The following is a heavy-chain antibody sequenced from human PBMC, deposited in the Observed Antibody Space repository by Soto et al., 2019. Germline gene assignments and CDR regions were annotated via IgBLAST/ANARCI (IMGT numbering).Heavy chain of an antibody. V-gene: IGHV3-72*01. J-gene: IGHJ4*02. Sequence: EEQLVESGGGLVQHGGSLTLSCAASGFTFSEHYMEWVRQAPGKGLEWVARSRNEAKSYSTDYAASVKGRFTVSRDLSMNSLYLQMNNLKTEDTAVYYCSRMEGGWGQGTLVTVSS. CDR2: SRNEAKSYST. CDR3: SRMEGG. D-gene: IGHD1-26*01. CDR1: GFTFSEHY.